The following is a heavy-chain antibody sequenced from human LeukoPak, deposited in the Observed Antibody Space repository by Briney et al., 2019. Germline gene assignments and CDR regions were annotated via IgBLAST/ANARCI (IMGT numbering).Heavy chain of an antibody. Sequence: SSETLSLTCTVSGGSISSYYWSWIRQPAGKGLEWIGRIYTSGSTNYNPSLKSRVTMSVDTSKNQFSLKLSSVTAADTAVYYCARQQVVGYYYYGMDVWGQGTTATVSS. CDR3: ARQQVVGYYYYGMDV. J-gene: IGHJ6*02. CDR2: IYTSGST. CDR1: GGSISSYY. D-gene: IGHD2-2*01. V-gene: IGHV4-4*07.